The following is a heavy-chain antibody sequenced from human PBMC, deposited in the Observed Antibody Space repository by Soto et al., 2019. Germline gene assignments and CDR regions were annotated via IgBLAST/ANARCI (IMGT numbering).Heavy chain of an antibody. J-gene: IGHJ6*02. D-gene: IGHD3-3*01. CDR3: ARSLGYDFWSGYLYYYYGMDV. Sequence: GASVKVSCKASGYTFTGYCMHWVRQAPGQGLEWMGWINPNSGGTNYAQKFQGRVTMTRDTSISTAYMELSRLRSDDTAVYYCARSLGYDFWSGYLYYYYGMDVWGQGTTVTVSS. CDR1: GYTFTGYC. CDR2: INPNSGGT. V-gene: IGHV1-2*02.